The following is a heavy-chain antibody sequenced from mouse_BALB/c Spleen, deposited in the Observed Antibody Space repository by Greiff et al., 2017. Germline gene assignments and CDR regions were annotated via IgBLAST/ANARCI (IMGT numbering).Heavy chain of an antibody. Sequence: VKLMESGPGLVAPSQSLSITCTVSGFSLTSYGVHWVRQPPGKGLEWLGVIWAGGSTNYNSALMSRLSISKDNSKSQVFLKMNSLQTDDTAMYYCGRSSFLPPRGYFDYWGQGTTLTVSS. J-gene: IGHJ2*01. CDR3: GRSSFLPPRGYFDY. CDR1: GFSLTSYG. CDR2: IWAGGST. V-gene: IGHV2-9*02.